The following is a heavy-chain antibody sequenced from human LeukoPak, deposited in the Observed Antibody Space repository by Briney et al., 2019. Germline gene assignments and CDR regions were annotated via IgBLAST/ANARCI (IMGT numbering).Heavy chain of an antibody. D-gene: IGHD3-22*01. CDR1: GFTFSDYY. Sequence: GGSLRLSCAASGFTFSDYYMSWIRQAPGKGLEWVSYISSSGSTIYYADSVKGRFTISRDNAKNSLYLQMNSLRAEDTAVYYCARDVVDYGSSGYYYNAFDIWGQGTMVTVSS. J-gene: IGHJ3*02. CDR2: ISSSGSTI. CDR3: ARDVVDYGSSGYYYNAFDI. V-gene: IGHV3-11*04.